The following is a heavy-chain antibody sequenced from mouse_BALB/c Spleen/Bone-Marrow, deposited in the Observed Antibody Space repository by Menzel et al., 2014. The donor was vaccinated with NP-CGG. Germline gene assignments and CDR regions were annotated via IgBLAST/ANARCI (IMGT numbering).Heavy chain of an antibody. D-gene: IGHD4-1*02. J-gene: IGHJ4*01. CDR1: GFTFSSYA. CDR2: ISSGGST. CDR3: ARQLAYAMDY. Sequence: VESGGGLVKPGGSLKLSCAASGFTFSSYAMSWVRQTPEKRLEWVASISSGGSTYYPDSVKGRFTISRDNAKNTLYLQMSRLKSEDTAMYYCARQLAYAMDYWGQGTSVTVSS. V-gene: IGHV5-6-5*01.